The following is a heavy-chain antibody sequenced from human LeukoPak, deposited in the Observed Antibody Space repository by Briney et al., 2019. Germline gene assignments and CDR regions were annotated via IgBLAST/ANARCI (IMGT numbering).Heavy chain of an antibody. V-gene: IGHV4-31*03. CDR2: IYYSGST. CDR3: ARGVATIPVYYFDY. D-gene: IGHD5-12*01. CDR1: GGSISSGGYC. Sequence: SQTLSLTCTVSGGSISSGGYCWSWIRQHPGKGLEWIGYIYYSGSTYYNPSLKSRVTISVDTSKNQFSLKLSSVTAADTAVYYCARGVATIPVYYFDYWGQGTLVTVSS. J-gene: IGHJ4*02.